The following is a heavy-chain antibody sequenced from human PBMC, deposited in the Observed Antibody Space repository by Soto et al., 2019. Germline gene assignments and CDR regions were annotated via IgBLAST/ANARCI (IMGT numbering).Heavy chain of an antibody. CDR3: VRGMNPLF. V-gene: IGHV3-21*06. J-gene: IGHJ4*01. CDR1: GFTLRTYT. CDR2: ISISSSDR. Sequence: KPVGSLRLSCAASGFTLRTYTMNWVRQAPGKGLEWVSSISISSSDRYYADSVRGRFTISRDNAKNALYLQMNGLRADDTAVYFCVRGMNPLFGGQGTLVTVSS.